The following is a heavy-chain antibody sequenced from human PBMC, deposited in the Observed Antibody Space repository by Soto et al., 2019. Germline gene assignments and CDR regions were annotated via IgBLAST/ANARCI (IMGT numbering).Heavy chain of an antibody. Sequence: SETLSLTCTVSGDSISSGGYYWSWIRQHPGKGLEWIGYIYYSGSTYYNPSLKSRVIISADTSKNQFSLKLSSVTAADTAVYYCARVFFNRYGGHRYFFAFWGQGALDPGSS. J-gene: IGHJ1*01. CDR1: GDSISSGGYY. CDR2: IYYSGST. CDR3: ARVFFNRYGGHRYFFAF. D-gene: IGHD3-3*01. V-gene: IGHV4-31*03.